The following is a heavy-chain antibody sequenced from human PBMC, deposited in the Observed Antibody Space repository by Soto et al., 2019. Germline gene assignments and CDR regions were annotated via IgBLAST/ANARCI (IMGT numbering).Heavy chain of an antibody. V-gene: IGHV1-18*01. J-gene: IGHJ6*02. CDR2: ISAYNGNT. Sequence: QVQLVQSGAEVKKPGASVKVSCKASGYTFTSYGISWVRQAPGQGLEWMGWISAYNGNTNSAQKLQGRVTMTTDTSTSTAYMELRSLRSDDTAVYYCAMVKYSPPYYYYYGMDVWGQGTTVTVSS. D-gene: IGHD5-18*01. CDR3: AMVKYSPPYYYYYGMDV. CDR1: GYTFTSYG.